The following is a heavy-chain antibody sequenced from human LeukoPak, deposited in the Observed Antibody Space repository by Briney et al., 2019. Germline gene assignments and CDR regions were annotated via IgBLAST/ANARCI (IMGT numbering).Heavy chain of an antibody. CDR3: AKEESGYDSDYFDY. CDR2: IRYDGSNK. CDR1: GFTFSSYG. D-gene: IGHD5-12*01. J-gene: IGHJ4*02. Sequence: GGSLTLSCAASGFTFSSYGMHWVRQAPGKGLEWVAFIRYDGSNKYYADSVKGRFTISRDNSKNTLYLQMNSLRAEDTAVYYCAKEESGYDSDYFDYWGRGTLVTVSS. V-gene: IGHV3-30*02.